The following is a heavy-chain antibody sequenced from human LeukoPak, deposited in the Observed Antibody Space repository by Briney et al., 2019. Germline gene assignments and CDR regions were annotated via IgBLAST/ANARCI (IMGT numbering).Heavy chain of an antibody. CDR1: GFTFSSYG. CDR2: IWYDGSNK. Sequence: GGSLRLSCAASGFTFSSYGMHWVRQAPGKGLEWVAVIWYDGSNKYYADSVKGRFTISRDNSKNTLYLQMNSLRAEDTAVYYCARDSSGYVLDYWGQGTLVTVSS. V-gene: IGHV3-33*01. J-gene: IGHJ4*02. CDR3: ARDSSGYVLDY. D-gene: IGHD3-22*01.